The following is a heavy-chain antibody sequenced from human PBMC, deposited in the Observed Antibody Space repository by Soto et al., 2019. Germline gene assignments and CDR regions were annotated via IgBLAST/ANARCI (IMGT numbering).Heavy chain of an antibody. CDR1: GGTFSPST. Sequence: QVPLVQSGAEVKEPGSSVKVSCKASGGTFSPSTFTWVRQAPGQGLEWMGRIIPILDTADYAQKFQGSVTITADKSTSTAVMELSSLRAEDTGIYYCARDSPIGSCVSGYDAIALWGQGTLVSVSP. CDR2: IIPILDTA. CDR3: ARDSPIGSCVSGYDAIAL. J-gene: IGHJ4*02. D-gene: IGHD5-12*01. V-gene: IGHV1-69*08.